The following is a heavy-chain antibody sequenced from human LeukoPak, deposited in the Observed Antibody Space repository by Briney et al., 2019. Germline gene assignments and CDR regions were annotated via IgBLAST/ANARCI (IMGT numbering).Heavy chain of an antibody. CDR1: GVSITSGNYY. V-gene: IGHV4-61*09. CDR3: ASLWGASGNYYFSG. CDR2: FYPTGT. D-gene: IGHD3-22*01. J-gene: IGHJ4*02. Sequence: SETLSLTCTVSGVSITSGNYYWNWIRQPAGKGLEWIGHFYPTGTNYNPSLKSRVTISADTSKNQVSLQVTSVTAADTAVYYCASLWGASGNYYFSGWGQGALVTVSP.